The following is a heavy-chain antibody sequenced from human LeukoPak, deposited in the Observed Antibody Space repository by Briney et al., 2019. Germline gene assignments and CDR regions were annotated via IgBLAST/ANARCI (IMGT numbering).Heavy chain of an antibody. CDR1: GFAFSDFW. CDR3: ATSHDSAGND. V-gene: IGHV3-7*01. J-gene: IGHJ4*02. Sequence: GGSLRLSCAASGFAFSDFWMSWVRQAPGKGLEWVANIRHDGNAKNYVPSVRGRFTISRDNAKNSLYLQMNSLTVEDTAVYYCATSHDSAGNDWGQGTLVIVSS. CDR2: IRHDGNAK. D-gene: IGHD2-15*01.